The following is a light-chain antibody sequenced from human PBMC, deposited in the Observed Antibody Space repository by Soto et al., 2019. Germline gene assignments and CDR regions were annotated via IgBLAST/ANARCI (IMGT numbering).Light chain of an antibody. CDR3: QQYGTSPIT. CDR2: GAS. J-gene: IGKJ5*01. Sequence: IALTQSPATLSLSPGERATISCRAGQSVSSNYLAWYQQKPGQAPRLLMYGASSRASGIPDRFSGSGSGTDFTLTISRLEPEDFAVYYCQQYGTSPITFGRGTRLEI. CDR1: QSVSSNY. V-gene: IGKV3-20*01.